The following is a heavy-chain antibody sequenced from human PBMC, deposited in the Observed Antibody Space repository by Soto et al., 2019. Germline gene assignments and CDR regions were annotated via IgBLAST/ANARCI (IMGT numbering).Heavy chain of an antibody. Sequence: SETLSLTCTVSGGSISSYYWSWIRQPPGKGLEWIGYIYYSGSTNYNPSLKSRVTISVDTSKNQFSLKLSSVTAADTAVYYCARLEAVRYFDWPRNVDYWGQGTLVTVSS. D-gene: IGHD3-9*01. J-gene: IGHJ4*02. V-gene: IGHV4-59*08. CDR2: IYYSGST. CDR3: ARLEAVRYFDWPRNVDY. CDR1: GGSISSYY.